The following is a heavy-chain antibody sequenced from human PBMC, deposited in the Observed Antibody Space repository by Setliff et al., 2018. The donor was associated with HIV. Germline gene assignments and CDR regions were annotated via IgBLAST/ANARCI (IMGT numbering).Heavy chain of an antibody. CDR1: GGSISNTNYY. D-gene: IGHD5-12*01. Sequence: SETLSLTCTVSGGSISNTNYYWGWIRQPPGKGLEWIGAIDYSGITYYNPSLKSRVTVSIDTSKNQFSLKLHSVAAADTAVYFCATLRWLRSKHSDYWGQGTLVTVSS. CDR2: IDYSGIT. V-gene: IGHV4-39*01. CDR3: ATLRWLRSKHSDY. J-gene: IGHJ4*01.